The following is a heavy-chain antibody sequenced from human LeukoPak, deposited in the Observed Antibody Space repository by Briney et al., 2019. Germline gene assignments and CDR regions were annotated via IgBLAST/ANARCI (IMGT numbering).Heavy chain of an antibody. Sequence: PGGSLRLSCAASGFTFSNYEMNWVRQAPGKGLDWFSYISSTGSTIYYADSVKGRFTISRDNSKNTLYLQMNSLRAEDTAVYYCARDTSAAAGNPIGYWGQGTLVTVSS. CDR2: ISSTGSTI. V-gene: IGHV3-48*03. CDR3: ARDTSAAAGNPIGY. D-gene: IGHD6-13*01. CDR1: GFTFSNYE. J-gene: IGHJ4*02.